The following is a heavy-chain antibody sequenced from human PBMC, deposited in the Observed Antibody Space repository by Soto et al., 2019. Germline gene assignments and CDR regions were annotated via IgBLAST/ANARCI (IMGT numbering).Heavy chain of an antibody. CDR2: ISAYNGNT. V-gene: IGHV1-18*01. CDR3: ARALDLANPYYDFWSGYRYGMDV. J-gene: IGHJ6*02. D-gene: IGHD3-3*01. Sequence: GASVKVSCKASGYTFTSYGISWVRQAPGQGLEWMGWISAYNGNTNYAQKLQGRVTMTTDTSTSTAYMELRSLRSDDTAVYYCARALDLANPYYDFWSGYRYGMDVWGQGTTVTVSS. CDR1: GYTFTSYG.